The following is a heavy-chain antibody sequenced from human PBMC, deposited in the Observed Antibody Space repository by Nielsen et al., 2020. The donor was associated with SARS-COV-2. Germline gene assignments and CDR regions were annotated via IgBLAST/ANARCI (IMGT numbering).Heavy chain of an antibody. V-gene: IGHV3-7*01. CDR1: GFSFGRNW. Sequence: GGSLSLSCAGSGFSFGRNWRSWVRQAPGKGLEWVGSIDEDESENNYVDSVKGRFSISRGNAKNSLMLEMNSLGGEDTAVYYCARDGRQSGYDERSWFDTSGQGTLVTVSS. CDR3: ARDGRQSGYDERSWFDT. CDR2: IDEDESEN. D-gene: IGHD5-12*01. J-gene: IGHJ5*02.